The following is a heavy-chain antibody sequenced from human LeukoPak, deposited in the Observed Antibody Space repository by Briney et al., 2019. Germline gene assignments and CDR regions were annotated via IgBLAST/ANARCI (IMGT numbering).Heavy chain of an antibody. CDR2: IIPILGIA. CDR3: ARDPRIAVAGTLFDY. J-gene: IGHJ4*02. V-gene: IGHV1-69*04. CDR1: GGTFSSYA. D-gene: IGHD6-19*01. Sequence: SVKVSCKASGGTFSSYAISWVRQAPGQGLEWMGRIIPILGIANYAQKFQGRVTITADKSTSTAYMELSSLRSEDTAVYYCARDPRIAVAGTLFDYWGQGTLVTVSS.